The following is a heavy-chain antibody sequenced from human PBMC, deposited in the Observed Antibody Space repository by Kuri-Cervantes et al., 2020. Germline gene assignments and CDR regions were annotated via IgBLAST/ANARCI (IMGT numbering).Heavy chain of an antibody. V-gene: IGHV4-39*01. CDR1: GDSISSSSYY. CDR3: ARHPPYSSPAQGAYDY. CDR2: IYYSGST. J-gene: IGHJ4*02. D-gene: IGHD6-13*01. Sequence: SETLSLTCTVSGDSISSSSYYWGWIRQPPGKGLEWIGSIYYSGSTYYNPSLKSRVTISVDTSKNQFSLKLSSVTAADTAVYYCARHPPYSSPAQGAYDYWGQGTLVTVSS.